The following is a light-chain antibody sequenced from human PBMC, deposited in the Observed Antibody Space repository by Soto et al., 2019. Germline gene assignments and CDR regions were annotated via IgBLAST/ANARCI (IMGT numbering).Light chain of an antibody. CDR3: QQRKNWPPIT. V-gene: IGKV3-11*01. Sequence: EIALTQSPATLSLSPGETATLSCRASQNVDKFLAWYQQRPGQPPRLLIFDSSNRATGVPVRFSGSGSGTVFTLTIGSLEPEDSAVYYCQQRKNWPPITFGQGTRLEIK. CDR2: DSS. J-gene: IGKJ5*01. CDR1: QNVDKF.